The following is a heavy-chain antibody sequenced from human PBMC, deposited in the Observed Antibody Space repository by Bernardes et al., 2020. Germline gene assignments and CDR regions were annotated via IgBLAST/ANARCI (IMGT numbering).Heavy chain of an antibody. J-gene: IGHJ6*02. CDR3: ARGPDYIWGSYRYYYYYGMDV. V-gene: IGHV4-34*01. Sequence: SETLSLTCAVYGGSFSGYYWSWIRQPPGKGLEWIGEINHSGSTNYNPSLKSRVTISVDTSKNQFSLKLSSVTAADTAVYYCARGPDYIWGSYRYYYYYGMDVWGQGTTVTVSS. CDR1: GGSFSGYY. D-gene: IGHD3-16*02. CDR2: INHSGST.